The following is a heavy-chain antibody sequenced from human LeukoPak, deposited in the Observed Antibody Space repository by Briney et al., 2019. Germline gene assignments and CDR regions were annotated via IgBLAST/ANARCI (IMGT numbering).Heavy chain of an antibody. Sequence: PGRSLRLSCAASGFIFDDYAMHWVRQVPGKGLEWVSGINWNSGIIGYADSVKGRFTISRDNAKNSLYLQMNSLRAEDTAVYYCARGMTNDYWGQGTLVTVSS. CDR2: INWNSGII. CDR3: ARGMTNDY. CDR1: GFIFDDYA. J-gene: IGHJ4*02. V-gene: IGHV3-9*01.